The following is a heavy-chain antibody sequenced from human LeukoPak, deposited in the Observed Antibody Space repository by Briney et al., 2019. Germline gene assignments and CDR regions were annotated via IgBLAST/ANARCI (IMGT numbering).Heavy chain of an antibody. D-gene: IGHD3-3*01. J-gene: IGHJ5*02. CDR3: ARYDFWSGYYTFPNWRTDENWFDP. Sequence: SETLSLTCTVSGGSISSYYWSWIRQPPGKGLEWIGYIYYSGSTNYNPSLKSRVTISVDTSKNQFSLKLSSVTAADTAVYYCARYDFWSGYYTFPNWRTDENWFDPWGQGTLVTVSS. V-gene: IGHV4-59*08. CDR2: IYYSGST. CDR1: GGSISSYY.